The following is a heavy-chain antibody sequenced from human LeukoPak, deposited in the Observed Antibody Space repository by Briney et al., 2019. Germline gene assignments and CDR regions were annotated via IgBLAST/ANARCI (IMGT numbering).Heavy chain of an antibody. CDR2: ISGSGGSI. Sequence: PGGSLRLSCAASGFTFSNYAINWVRQAPGKGLEWVSAISGSGGSIYYADSVKGRFTMSRDNSRNMLYLQMNGLRDEDTAKYYCAKTVSGSYSYQGGDYWGQGTLVTVSS. D-gene: IGHD3-16*02. V-gene: IGHV3-23*01. J-gene: IGHJ4*02. CDR1: GFTFSNYA. CDR3: AKTVSGSYSYQGGDY.